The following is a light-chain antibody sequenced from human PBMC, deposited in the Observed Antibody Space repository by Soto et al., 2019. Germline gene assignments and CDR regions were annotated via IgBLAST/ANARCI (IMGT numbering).Light chain of an antibody. J-gene: IGLJ1*01. CDR2: DVS. Sequence: QSVLTQPASVSGSPGQSITISCTGTSSDVGGYNYVSWYQQHPGKAPKLMIYDVSNRPSGVSNRFSGSKSANTASLTISGLQSEDEADYYCSSYTSSSTLLVFGTGTRVT. V-gene: IGLV2-14*01. CDR3: SSYTSSSTLLV. CDR1: SSDVGGYNY.